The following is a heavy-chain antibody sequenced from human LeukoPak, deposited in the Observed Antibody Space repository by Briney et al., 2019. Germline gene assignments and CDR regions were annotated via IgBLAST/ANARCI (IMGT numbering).Heavy chain of an antibody. Sequence: GASVKVSCKASGYTFTSYGFNWVRQARGQGLEWMGWINPNSGGTNYAQKFQGRVTMTRDTSISTAYMELSRLRSDDTAVYYCARVKGGSSGWYYFDYWGQGTLVTVSS. J-gene: IGHJ4*02. V-gene: IGHV1-2*02. CDR1: GYTFTSYG. CDR3: ARVKGGSSGWYYFDY. D-gene: IGHD6-19*01. CDR2: INPNSGGT.